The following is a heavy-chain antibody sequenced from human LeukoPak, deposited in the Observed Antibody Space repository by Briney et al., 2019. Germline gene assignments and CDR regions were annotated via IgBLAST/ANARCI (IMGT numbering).Heavy chain of an antibody. CDR3: ADPPSDF. CDR1: GFNFNTKW. CDR2: INQDGSEK. J-gene: IGHJ4*02. V-gene: IGHV3-7*01. Sequence: GGSLRLSCAASGFNFNTKWMTWVRQAPGKGLEWVANINQDGSEKYYLDSVKGRFTISRDSAKSSLYLEMSYLTAEDTAVYSCADPPSDFWGRGTLVAVSS.